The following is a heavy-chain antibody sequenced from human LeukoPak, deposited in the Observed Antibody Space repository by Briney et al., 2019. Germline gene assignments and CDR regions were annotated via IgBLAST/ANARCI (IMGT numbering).Heavy chain of an antibody. CDR2: IGSSGSTI. CDR1: GFPFSVYE. Sequence: GGSLRLSCAVSGFPFSVYEMNWVRQAPGKGLEWVSNIGSSGSTIYYADSVKGRFSISRDNAKSSLYLQMNSLRVEDTAVYYCALLAVASDFDYWGQGALVTVPS. J-gene: IGHJ4*02. CDR3: ALLAVASDFDY. V-gene: IGHV3-48*03. D-gene: IGHD6-19*01.